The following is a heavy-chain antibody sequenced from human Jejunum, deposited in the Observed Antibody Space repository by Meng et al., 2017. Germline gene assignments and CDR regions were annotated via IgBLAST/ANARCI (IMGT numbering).Heavy chain of an antibody. CDR3: ARLYYFDSSGTYDY. CDR2: VNAGNGNT. J-gene: IGHJ4*02. Sequence: HVQLVQSGAEVKKPGASVTVSCKASGYTFKNYLIHWVRQAPGQRLEWMGWVNAGNGNTKSSQNFQGRVTFNRDTSATTAYMELSSLTPEDTAVYYCARLYYFDSSGTYDYWGQGTLVTVSS. V-gene: IGHV1-3*01. D-gene: IGHD3-22*01. CDR1: GYTFKNYL.